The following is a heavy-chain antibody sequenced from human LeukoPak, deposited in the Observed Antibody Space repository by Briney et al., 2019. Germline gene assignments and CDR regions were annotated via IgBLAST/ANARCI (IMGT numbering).Heavy chain of an antibody. CDR1: EFTLSTYA. D-gene: IGHD2-21*02. Sequence: TGGSLRLSCAASEFTLSTYAMSWVRQAPGKGLEWVANIKQDGSEKYYVDSVKGRFTISRDNAKNSLYLQMNSLRAEDTAVYYCARVRVVTRYFDYWGQGTLVTVSS. V-gene: IGHV3-7*01. CDR3: ARVRVVTRYFDY. J-gene: IGHJ4*02. CDR2: IKQDGSEK.